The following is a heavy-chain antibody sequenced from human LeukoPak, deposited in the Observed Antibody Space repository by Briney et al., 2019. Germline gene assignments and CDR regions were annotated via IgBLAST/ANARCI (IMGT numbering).Heavy chain of an antibody. V-gene: IGHV3-48*04. Sequence: PGGSLRLSCAASGFTFSSYSMNWVRQAPGKGLEWVSYISSSGSTIYYADSVKGRFTISRDNAKNSLYLQMNSLRAEDTAVYYCARDHYDYVWGSYRYHYFDYWGQGTLVTVSS. CDR1: GFTFSSYS. CDR2: ISSSGSTI. D-gene: IGHD3-16*02. CDR3: ARDHYDYVWGSYRYHYFDY. J-gene: IGHJ4*02.